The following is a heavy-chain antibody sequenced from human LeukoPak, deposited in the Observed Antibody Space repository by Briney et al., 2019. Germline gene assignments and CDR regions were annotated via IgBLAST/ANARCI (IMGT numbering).Heavy chain of an antibody. J-gene: IGHJ4*02. CDR2: ITVGGATT. CDR1: GFTFGDYA. D-gene: IGHD6-19*01. Sequence: GGSLRLSCAASGFTFGDYAMGSVRLAPGNWLGWVSTITVGGATTYYAVSVKGRYTTTRDNPKNTLYLQMNSLRAEDTAIYYCAKDAFRTSGWYYFDYWGQGTLVAVSS. CDR3: AKDAFRTSGWYYFDY. V-gene: IGHV3-23*01.